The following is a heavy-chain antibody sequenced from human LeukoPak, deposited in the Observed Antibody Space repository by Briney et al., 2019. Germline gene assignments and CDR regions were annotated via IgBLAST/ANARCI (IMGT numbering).Heavy chain of an antibody. CDR1: GFTFSSYA. V-gene: IGHV3-23*01. CDR2: ISGSGGST. J-gene: IGHJ4*02. D-gene: IGHD2-2*01. CDR3: AKGHYPNIVVVPAAIKGPIDY. Sequence: GGSLRLSCAASGFTFSSYAMSWVRQAPGKGLEWVSAISGSGGSTYYADSVKGRFTISRDNSKNTLYLQMNSLRAEDTAVYYCAKGHYPNIVVVPAAIKGPIDYWGQGTLVTVSS.